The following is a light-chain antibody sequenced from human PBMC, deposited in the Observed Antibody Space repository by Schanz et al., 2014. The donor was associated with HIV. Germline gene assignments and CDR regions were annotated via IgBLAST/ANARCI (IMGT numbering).Light chain of an antibody. CDR2: GST. Sequence: QSVLTQPPSVSGAPGQRVTISCTGSSSNIGAGYDVHWYQHLPGTAPKLLIYGSTNRPSGVPDRFSGSKSGTSASLAISGLQSEDEADYYCATWDDRLNGPVFGGGTKLTVL. CDR3: ATWDDRLNGPV. V-gene: IGLV1-40*01. CDR1: SSNIGAGYD. J-gene: IGLJ2*01.